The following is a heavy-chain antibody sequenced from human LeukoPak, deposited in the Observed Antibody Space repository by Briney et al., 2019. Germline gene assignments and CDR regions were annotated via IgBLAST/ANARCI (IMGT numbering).Heavy chain of an antibody. D-gene: IGHD3-10*01. V-gene: IGHV3-7*01. Sequence: GGSLRLSCAASGFTFSSYWMSWVRQAPGKGLEWVANIKQDESEKYYVDSVKGRFSISRDNAKNSLYLQMNSLRAEDTAVYYCARALMVRGVEFDYWGQGTLVTVSS. J-gene: IGHJ4*02. CDR1: GFTFSSYW. CDR2: IKQDESEK. CDR3: ARALMVRGVEFDY.